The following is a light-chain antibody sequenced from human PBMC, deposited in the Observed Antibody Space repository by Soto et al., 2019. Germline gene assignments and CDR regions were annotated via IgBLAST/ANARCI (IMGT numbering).Light chain of an antibody. Sequence: DIKRTHSQSSRFESWGERLTTLCRESQSIMSYLNWYQQKPGKAPNLLIYTASNLQSGVPSRFSGSGSGTDFTLTISSLQPEDFATYYCQQSYSTPYTFGQGTKLEI. J-gene: IGKJ2*01. CDR3: QQSYSTPYT. CDR1: QSIMSY. CDR2: TAS. V-gene: IGKV1-39*01.